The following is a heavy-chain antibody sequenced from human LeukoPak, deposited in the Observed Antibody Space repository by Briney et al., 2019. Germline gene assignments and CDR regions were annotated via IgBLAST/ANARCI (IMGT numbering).Heavy chain of an antibody. D-gene: IGHD2/OR15-2a*01. CDR2: ISGSGGST. V-gene: IGHV3-23*01. J-gene: IGHJ4*02. CDR1: GFTFSSYA. Sequence: GGSLRLSCAASGFTFSSYAMSWVRQAPGKGLEWVSAISGSGGSTYCADSVKGRFTISRDNAKNSLYLQMNSLRVEDTAVYYCARDSFPLDYWGQGTLVTVSS. CDR3: ARDSFPLDY.